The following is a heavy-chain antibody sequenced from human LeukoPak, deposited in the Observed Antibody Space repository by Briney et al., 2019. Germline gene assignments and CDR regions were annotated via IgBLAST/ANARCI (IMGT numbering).Heavy chain of an antibody. D-gene: IGHD3-22*01. J-gene: IGHJ4*02. CDR2: IHNSGST. CDR1: GGSISNFY. V-gene: IGHV4-59*01. Sequence: PSETLSLTCTVSGGSISNFYWSWIRQPPGKGLEWIGYIHNSGSTKYNPSLKSRVTISVVTAKNQFSLKVSSVTAADTAVYYCARSPYYDSSGINFDYWGQGTLVTVSS. CDR3: ARSPYYDSSGINFDY.